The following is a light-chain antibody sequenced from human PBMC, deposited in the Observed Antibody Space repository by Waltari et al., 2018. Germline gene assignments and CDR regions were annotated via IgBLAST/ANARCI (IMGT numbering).Light chain of an antibody. CDR2: DDR. Sequence: QSALTQPASVSGSPGQSITISCTGTSSDIGSYDYVSWYQQHTGKAHKLIIHDDRRRPSGLSNRFAGSKSGTTASLTISGLQPDDEADYFCSSYAGSNNRVLFGGGTRLTVI. J-gene: IGLJ2*01. CDR1: SSDIGSYDY. CDR3: SSYAGSNNRVL. V-gene: IGLV2-14*03.